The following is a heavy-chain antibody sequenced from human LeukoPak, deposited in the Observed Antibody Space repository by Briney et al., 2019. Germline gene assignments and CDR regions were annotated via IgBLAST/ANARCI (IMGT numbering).Heavy chain of an antibody. D-gene: IGHD3-22*01. CDR1: SSR. J-gene: IGHJ5*01. Sequence: VSVKVSCKASSRISRVRQAPGQGLKWMGWIGTYGGDTYYAQKFQGRITVTTDTSTSTVYMELRNLRSDDTAVYYCARDLWNFYDDSGYNRDFHSWGQGTLVTVSS. V-gene: IGHV1-18*01. CDR3: ARDLWNFYDDSGYNRDFHS. CDR2: IGTYGGDT.